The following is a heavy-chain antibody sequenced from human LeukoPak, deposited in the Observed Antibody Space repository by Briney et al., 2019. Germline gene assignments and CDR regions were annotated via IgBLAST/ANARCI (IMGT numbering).Heavy chain of an antibody. CDR3: AGGEAAAAADWYFDL. Sequence: PSETLSLTCTVSGASIGDYYWNWIRQPAGKGLEWIGRIYISGSTNYNPSLRSRVTMSIDTSKNQFSLKLTSMTAADSAVYYCAGGEAAAAADWYFDLWGRGTLVTVSS. J-gene: IGHJ2*01. D-gene: IGHD6-13*01. CDR1: GASIGDYY. CDR2: IYISGST. V-gene: IGHV4-4*07.